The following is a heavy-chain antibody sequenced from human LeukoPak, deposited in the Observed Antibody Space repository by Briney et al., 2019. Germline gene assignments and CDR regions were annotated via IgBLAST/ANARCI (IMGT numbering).Heavy chain of an antibody. V-gene: IGHV3-21*01. CDR3: ARGDSSSWYLFDY. Sequence: TGGSLRLSCAASGFTFSSYSINWVRQAPGKGLEWVSSISSSSSYIYYTDSVKGRFTISRDNAKNSLYLQMNSLRAEDTAVYYCARGDSSSWYLFDYWGQGTLVTVSS. CDR2: ISSSSSYI. J-gene: IGHJ4*02. D-gene: IGHD6-13*01. CDR1: GFTFSSYS.